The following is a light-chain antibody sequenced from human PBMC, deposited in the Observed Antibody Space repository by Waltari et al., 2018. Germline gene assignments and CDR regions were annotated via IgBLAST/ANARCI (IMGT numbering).Light chain of an antibody. CDR2: EVS. J-gene: IGLJ2*01. CDR1: SSDVGAYNY. Sequence: QSALTQPASVSGSPGQSITISCTGTSSDVGAYNYVSWYQQHQGKAPKLMIYEVSKRPSGVSNRFSGSKSGNTASLTISGLQAEDEADYYCSSYTSSSTLVVFGGGTKLTVL. CDR3: SSYTSSSTLVV. V-gene: IGLV2-14*01.